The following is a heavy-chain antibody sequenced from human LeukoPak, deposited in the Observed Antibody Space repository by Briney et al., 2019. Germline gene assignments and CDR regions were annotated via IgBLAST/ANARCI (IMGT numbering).Heavy chain of an antibody. CDR1: GFTFSDYY. Sequence: GGSLRLSCAASGFTFSDYYMSWIRQAPGKGLEWVSYISGTSSTIYYTHSVKGRFTISRDNAKNSLYLQMNSLRAEDTAVYYCVRDGPLSGGDFDYWGQGILVTVSS. V-gene: IGHV3-11*04. CDR3: VRDGPLSGGDFDY. D-gene: IGHD2-21*01. J-gene: IGHJ4*02. CDR2: ISGTSSTI.